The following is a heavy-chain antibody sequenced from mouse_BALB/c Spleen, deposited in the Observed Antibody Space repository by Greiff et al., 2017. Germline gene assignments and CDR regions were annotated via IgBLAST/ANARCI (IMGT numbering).Heavy chain of an antibody. V-gene: IGHV5-12-2*01. Sequence: EVKLMESGGGLVQPGGSLKLSCAASGFTFSSYTMSWVRQTPEKRLEWVAYISNGGGSTYYPDTVKGRFTISRDNAKNTLYLQMSSLKSEDTAMYYCARPYGLGFAYWGQGTLVTVSA. D-gene: IGHD1-1*02. CDR1: GFTFSSYT. CDR2: ISNGGGST. CDR3: ARPYGLGFAY. J-gene: IGHJ3*01.